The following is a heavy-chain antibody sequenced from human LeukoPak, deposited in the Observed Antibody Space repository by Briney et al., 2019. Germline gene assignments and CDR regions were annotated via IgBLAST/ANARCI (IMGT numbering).Heavy chain of an antibody. V-gene: IGHV1-18*01. CDR1: GYTFTSYG. CDR2: ISAYNGNT. CDR3: ARAGYSYGEGYIDY. Sequence: ASVKVSCKASGYTFTSYGISWVRQAPGQGLEWMGWISAYNGNTNYAQKPQGRVTMTTDTSTSTAYMELRSLGSDDTAVYYCARAGYSYGEGYIDYWGQGTLVTVSS. D-gene: IGHD5-18*01. J-gene: IGHJ4*02.